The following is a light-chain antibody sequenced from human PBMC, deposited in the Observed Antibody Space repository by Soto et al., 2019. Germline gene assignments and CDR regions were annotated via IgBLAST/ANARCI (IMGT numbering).Light chain of an antibody. V-gene: IGLV2-14*03. CDR2: DVS. CDR3: ISYTSSSTYYV. CDR1: SSDVGGYNY. J-gene: IGLJ1*01. Sequence: QSVLTQPASVSGSPGQSITISCTGTSSDVGGYNYVSWYQHHPGKAPKLMIYDVSNRPSGVSNRFSGSKSGNTASLTISGLQAEDEADYYCISYTSSSTYYVFGTGTKVTVL.